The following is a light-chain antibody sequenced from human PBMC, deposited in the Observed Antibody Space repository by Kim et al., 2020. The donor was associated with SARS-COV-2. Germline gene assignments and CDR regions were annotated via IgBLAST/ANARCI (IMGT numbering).Light chain of an antibody. CDR2: DAS. Sequence: GARVTITGRASQSISTWLAWYQQKPGKAPKLLIYDASSLQSGVPSRFSGSGSGTEFTLTISSLQPDDFATYYCQQYNTYRTFGQGTKVDIK. CDR3: QQYNTYRT. J-gene: IGKJ1*01. CDR1: QSISTW. V-gene: IGKV1-5*01.